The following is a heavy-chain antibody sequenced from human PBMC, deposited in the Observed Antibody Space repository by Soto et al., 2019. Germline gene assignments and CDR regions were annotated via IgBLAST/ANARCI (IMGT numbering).Heavy chain of an antibody. CDR1: GFTFSGAG. CDR2: IRTNANNYTT. Sequence: EVQLVESGGGLVQPGGSLKLSCAASGFTFSGAGMHWVRQASGKGLEWIGRIRTNANNYTTAYAASVKGRFTISRDDSKNTAYLHMNSLKTEDTAMYYCTTPLVVPPPDWGQGTLVTVSS. V-gene: IGHV3-73*02. CDR3: TTPLVVPPPD. J-gene: IGHJ4*02.